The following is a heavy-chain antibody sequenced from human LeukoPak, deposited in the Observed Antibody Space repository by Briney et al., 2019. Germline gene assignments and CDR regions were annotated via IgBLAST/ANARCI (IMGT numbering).Heavy chain of an antibody. Sequence: PGGSLRLSCAASGFTFSSYSMNWIRQPPGKGLEWIGEINHSGSTNYNPSLKSRVTISVDTSKNQFSLKLSSVTAADTAVYYCARGKSHAGNSIHWGQGTLVTVSS. V-gene: IGHV4-34*01. CDR1: GFTFSSYS. CDR2: INHSGST. CDR3: ARGKSHAGNSIH. J-gene: IGHJ4*02. D-gene: IGHD4-23*01.